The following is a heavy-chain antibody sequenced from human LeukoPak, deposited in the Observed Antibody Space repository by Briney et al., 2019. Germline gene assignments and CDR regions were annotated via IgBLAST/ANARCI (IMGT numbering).Heavy chain of an antibody. Sequence: GGSLRLSCAASGFTFSTYGMNWVRKAPGKGLEWVSYISGTSNTIYYADSVRGRFTISRDNAKNSLYLQVNSLRAEDTAIYYCARDLGSYTSGWYMGFDYWGQGTLVTVSS. J-gene: IGHJ4*02. D-gene: IGHD6-19*01. CDR3: ARDLGSYTSGWYMGFDY. CDR1: GFTFSTYG. CDR2: ISGTSNTI. V-gene: IGHV3-48*01.